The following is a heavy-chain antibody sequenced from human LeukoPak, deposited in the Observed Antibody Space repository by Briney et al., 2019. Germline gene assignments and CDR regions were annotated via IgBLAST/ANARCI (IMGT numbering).Heavy chain of an antibody. CDR1: GYTFTSSD. V-gene: IGHV1-8*01. CDR3: ARRFSRYYFGKDV. Sequence: GASVKVSCKASGYTFTSSDINWVRQATGQGLEWMGWMNPNSGNTGYALKFQGRVTMSRNTSISTAYMELSSLRSEDTAVYYCARRFSRYYFGKDVWGQGTTVTVSS. CDR2: MNPNSGNT. D-gene: IGHD3-3*01. J-gene: IGHJ6*02.